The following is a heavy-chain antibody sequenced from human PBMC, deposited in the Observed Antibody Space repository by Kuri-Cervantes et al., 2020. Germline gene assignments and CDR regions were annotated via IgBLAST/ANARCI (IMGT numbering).Heavy chain of an antibody. J-gene: IGHJ2*01. Sequence: SETLSLTCTVSGGSISSSSYYWGWLRQPPGKGLEWIGSIDYSGSTYYNPSLKSPVTMSADSSKNQFSLRLGSVTAADTAVYYCAGRGEGWYFDLWGRGTLVTVSS. CDR2: IDYSGST. CDR3: AGRGEGWYFDL. CDR1: GGSISSSSYY. V-gene: IGHV4-39*07. D-gene: IGHD4-17*01.